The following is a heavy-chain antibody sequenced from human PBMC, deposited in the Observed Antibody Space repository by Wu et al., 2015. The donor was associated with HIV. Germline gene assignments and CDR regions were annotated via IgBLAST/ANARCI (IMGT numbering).Heavy chain of an antibody. J-gene: IGHJ6*02. CDR3: ARGNYYDSSGYQYYYYGMDV. V-gene: IGHV1-69*05. CDR1: GGTFSSYA. CDR2: IIPIFGTA. Sequence: QVQLVQSGAEVKKPGSSVKVSCKASGGTFSSYAISWVRQAPGQGLEWMGGIIPIFGTANYAQKFQGRVTITTDESTSTAYMELSSLRSEDTAVYYCARGNYYDSSGYQYYYYGMDVWGQGTTVTVSS. D-gene: IGHD3-22*01.